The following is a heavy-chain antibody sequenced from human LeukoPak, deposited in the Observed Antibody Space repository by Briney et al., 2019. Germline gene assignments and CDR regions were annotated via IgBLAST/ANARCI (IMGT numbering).Heavy chain of an antibody. CDR3: ARTSEYHFDY. D-gene: IGHD1-14*01. Sequence: GGSLRLSCAASGFTFSSYAMSWVRQAPGKGLEWVSAISGSGGSTYYADSVKGRFTISRDNAKRSLYLQMNSLRAEDTAVYYCARTSEYHFDYWGQGTLVTVFS. V-gene: IGHV3-23*01. CDR2: ISGSGGST. J-gene: IGHJ4*02. CDR1: GFTFSSYA.